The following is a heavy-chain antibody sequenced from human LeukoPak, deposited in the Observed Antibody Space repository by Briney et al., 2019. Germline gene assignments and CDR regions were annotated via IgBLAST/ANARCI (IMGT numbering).Heavy chain of an antibody. J-gene: IGHJ4*02. V-gene: IGHV1-18*04. D-gene: IGHD3-10*02. Sequence: ASVKVSCKASGYTFTSYGISWVRQAPGQGLEWVAWISAYNSNKNSAEKFQGRVTMTIDTSTSTAYMELRSLRSEDTAVYYCARGSNPPYYYVNYWGQGTLVTVSS. CDR2: ISAYNSNK. CDR1: GYTFTSYG. CDR3: ARGSNPPYYYVNY.